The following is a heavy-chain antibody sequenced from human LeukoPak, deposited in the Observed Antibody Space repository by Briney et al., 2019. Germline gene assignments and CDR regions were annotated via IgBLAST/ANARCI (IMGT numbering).Heavy chain of an antibody. CDR1: GDSISSYY. CDR3: ARARHCSSTSCYNFDP. Sequence: PSETLSLTCTVSGDSISSYYWSWIRQPPGKGLEWIGYIYYSGSTNYNPSLKSRVTTSVDTSKNQFSLKLSSVTAADTAVYYCARARHCSSTSCYNFDPWGQGTLVTVSS. V-gene: IGHV4-59*01. D-gene: IGHD2-2*02. CDR2: IYYSGST. J-gene: IGHJ5*02.